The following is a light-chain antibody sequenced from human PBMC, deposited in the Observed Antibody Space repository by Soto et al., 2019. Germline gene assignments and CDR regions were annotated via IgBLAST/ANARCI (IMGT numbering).Light chain of an antibody. Sequence: DIVLTQSPGTLSLSPGERATLSCRASQSVTSSNLAWFQQKPGQTRRLLIYGASSRATGIPDRFSGSGSGTDFTFTISRLEPEDFAVYYCQQYGNLWSFGQGTKVEIK. CDR2: GAS. CDR1: QSVTSSN. CDR3: QQYGNLWS. J-gene: IGKJ1*01. V-gene: IGKV3-20*01.